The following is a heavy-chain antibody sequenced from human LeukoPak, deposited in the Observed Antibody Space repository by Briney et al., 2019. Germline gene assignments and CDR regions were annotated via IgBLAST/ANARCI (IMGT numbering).Heavy chain of an antibody. V-gene: IGHV3-66*01. CDR3: AREGVIGYCSSANCLGGMDV. J-gene: IGHJ6*02. D-gene: IGHD2-2*03. Sequence: GGSLRLSCAASGFTVSSKYMSWVRQAPGKGPEWVSVIYSGGDTYYADSVKGRFTFSRDNSKNTLYLQMISLRVEDTAVYYCAREGVIGYCSSANCLGGMDVWGQGTTVTVSS. CDR1: GFTVSSKY. CDR2: IYSGGDT.